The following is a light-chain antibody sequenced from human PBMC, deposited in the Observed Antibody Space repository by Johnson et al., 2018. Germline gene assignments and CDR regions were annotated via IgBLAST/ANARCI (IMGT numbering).Light chain of an antibody. CDR1: SSNIGNNY. CDR2: ENN. J-gene: IGLJ1*01. CDR3: GTWDSSLSAGNV. V-gene: IGLV1-51*02. Sequence: QSVLTQPPSVSAAPGQKVTISCSGSSSNIGNNYVSWYQQLPGTAPKLLIYENNKRPSGITDRFSGSKSGTSATLGITGLLTGDEADYYCGTWDSSLSAGNVFGTGTKVTVL.